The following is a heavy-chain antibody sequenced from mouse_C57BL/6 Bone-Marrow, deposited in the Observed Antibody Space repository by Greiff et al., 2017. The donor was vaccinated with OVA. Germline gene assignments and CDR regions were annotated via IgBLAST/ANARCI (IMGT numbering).Heavy chain of an antibody. V-gene: IGHV1-81*01. CDR2: IYPRSGNT. Sequence: QVHVKQSGAELARPGASVKLSCKASGYTFTSYGISWVKQRTGQGLEWIGEIYPRSGNTYYNEKFKGKATLTADKSSSTAYMELRSLTSEDSAVYFCARSGDYGAMDYWGQGTSVTVSS. D-gene: IGHD1-1*01. CDR1: GYTFTSYG. CDR3: ARSGDYGAMDY. J-gene: IGHJ4*01.